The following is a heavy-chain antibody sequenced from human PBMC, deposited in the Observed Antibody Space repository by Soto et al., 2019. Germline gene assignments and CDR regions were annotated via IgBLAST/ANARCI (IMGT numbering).Heavy chain of an antibody. CDR1: GGSFSGYY. CDR3: ERQCRGVTCHWFVP. CDR2: INHSGST. J-gene: IGHJ5*02. D-gene: IGHD2-15*01. V-gene: IGHV4-34*01. Sequence: SETLSLTCAVYGGSFSGYYWSWIRQPPGKGLEWIGEINHSGSTNYNPSLKSRVTISVDTSKNQFSLTLTSVTAADTAVYYCERQCRGVTCHWFVPWGQGTLVTSPQ.